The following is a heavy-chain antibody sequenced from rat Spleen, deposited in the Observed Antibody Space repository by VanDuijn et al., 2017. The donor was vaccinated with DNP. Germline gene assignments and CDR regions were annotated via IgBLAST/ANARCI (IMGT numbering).Heavy chain of an antibody. CDR3: ARTGYYDGYYQFFDY. Sequence: EVQLVESGGGLVQPGSPLKLSCAASGFTFSSNWLNWIRQDTGKGLEWVATINHDGSSSYYPDTVKGRFVISKANAKNTGYLQMNNLRSDETAMYYCARTGYYDGYYQFFDYWGQGVMVTVSS. D-gene: IGHD1-12*03. V-gene: IGHV5-35*01. CDR2: INHDGSSS. J-gene: IGHJ2*01. CDR1: GFTFSSNW.